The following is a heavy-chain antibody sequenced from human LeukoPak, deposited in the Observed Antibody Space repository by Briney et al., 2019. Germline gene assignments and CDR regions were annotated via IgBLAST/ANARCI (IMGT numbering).Heavy chain of an antibody. D-gene: IGHD3-22*01. Sequence: GGSLRLSCAASGFTFSSYAMHWVRQAPGKGLEYVSAISSNRGSTYYANSVKGRFTISRDNSKNTLYLQTGSLRAEDMAVYYCARGTYYYDSSGFGYWGQGTLVTVSS. J-gene: IGHJ4*02. CDR1: GFTFSSYA. CDR3: ARGTYYYDSSGFGY. CDR2: ISSNRGST. V-gene: IGHV3-64*01.